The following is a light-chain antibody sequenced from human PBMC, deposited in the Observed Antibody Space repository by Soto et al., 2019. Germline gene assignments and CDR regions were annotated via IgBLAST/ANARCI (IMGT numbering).Light chain of an antibody. Sequence: DIQMTQSQSSLSASVGDRVTITCGASQSISSWLAWYQQKPGKAPKLLIYKASSLESGVPSRFSGSGSGTEFTLTISSLQPDDFATYYCQQDNSYSWTFGQGTKVDVK. J-gene: IGKJ1*01. CDR1: QSISSW. CDR2: KAS. CDR3: QQDNSYSWT. V-gene: IGKV1-5*03.